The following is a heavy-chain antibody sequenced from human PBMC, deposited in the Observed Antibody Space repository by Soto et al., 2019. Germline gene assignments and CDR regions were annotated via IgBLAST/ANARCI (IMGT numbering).Heavy chain of an antibody. CDR3: ARGLNGYLHYFDY. D-gene: IGHD5-18*01. V-gene: IGHV1-3*01. CDR1: GDTKTSYA. J-gene: IGHJ4*02. Sequence: PAKLSCEASGDTKTSYAMFCVRQAPEQRLEWMGWINAGNGNTKYSQKFQGRVTITRDTSASTAYMELSSLRSEDTAVYYCARGLNGYLHYFDYWGQATQVTVS. CDR2: INAGNGNT.